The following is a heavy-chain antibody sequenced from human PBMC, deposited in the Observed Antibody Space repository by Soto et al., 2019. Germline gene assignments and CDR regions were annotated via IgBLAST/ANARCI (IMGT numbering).Heavy chain of an antibody. V-gene: IGHV3-21*01. Sequence: EVQLVESGGGLVKPGGSLRLSCAASGFTFSNYNMNWVRQAPGKGLEWVSSTSSSSSYIYYADSVKGRFTISRDNAKKSLELQMNSLRAEDTAVYYWARGGGDSPYFDYWGQGTLVTVSS. J-gene: IGHJ4*02. CDR1: GFTFSNYN. D-gene: IGHD3-16*01. CDR3: ARGGGDSPYFDY. CDR2: TSSSSSYI.